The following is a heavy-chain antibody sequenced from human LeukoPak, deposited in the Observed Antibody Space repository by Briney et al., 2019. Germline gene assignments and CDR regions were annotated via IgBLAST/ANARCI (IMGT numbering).Heavy chain of an antibody. CDR2: IYYSGTT. J-gene: IGHJ3*02. CDR1: GGSISSSSYY. CDR3: ARMIGDDAFDI. D-gene: IGHD3-22*01. Sequence: PSETLSLTCTVSGGSISSSSYYWDWIRQPPGKGLEWIGTIYYSGTTYYNPSLKSRVTISVDTSRNQFSLKLSPVTATDTAVYYCARMIGDDAFDIWGQGTMVTVSS. V-gene: IGHV4-39*01.